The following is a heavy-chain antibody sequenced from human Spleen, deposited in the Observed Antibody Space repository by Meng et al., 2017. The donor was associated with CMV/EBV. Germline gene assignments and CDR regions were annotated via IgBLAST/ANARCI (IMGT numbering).Heavy chain of an antibody. V-gene: IGHV4-31*02. J-gene: IGHJ4*02. D-gene: IGHD2-2*01. CDR3: ARVNVVVPASIDY. CDR2: IYYSENT. Sequence: VSGAALSSVGYYWSWIRQHPGKGLEWIGYIYYSENTYYNPSLKSRVTMSVDTSRNQFSLKLSSVTAADTAVYYCARVNVVVPASIDYWGQGTLVTVSS. CDR1: GAALSSVGYY.